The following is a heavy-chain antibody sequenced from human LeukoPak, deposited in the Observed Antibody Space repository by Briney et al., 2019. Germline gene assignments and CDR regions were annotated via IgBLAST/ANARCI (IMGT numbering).Heavy chain of an antibody. CDR1: GFTFISYG. V-gene: IGHV3-23*01. J-gene: IGHJ4*02. Sequence: GGSLRLSCAASGFTFISYGMYWVRQAPGKGLEWVSAISGSGGSTYYADSVKGRFTISRDNSKNTLYLQMNSLRAEDTAVYYCATRGDILTGYPYYFDYWGQGTLVTVSS. D-gene: IGHD3-9*01. CDR3: ATRGDILTGYPYYFDY. CDR2: ISGSGGST.